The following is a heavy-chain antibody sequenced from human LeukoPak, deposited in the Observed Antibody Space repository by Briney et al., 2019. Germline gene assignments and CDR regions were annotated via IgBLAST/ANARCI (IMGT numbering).Heavy chain of an antibody. CDR3: ARFSPRAMGNYLDF. Sequence: SQTLSLTCAVSGGSISSGSYSWSWIRQPPGKGLEWIGYIYPRGSTYYNPSLKSRVILSLDKSANEFSLNLSSVTAADTAVYYCARFSPRAMGNYLDFWGQGTLVTVSS. CDR2: IYPRGST. D-gene: IGHD7-27*01. V-gene: IGHV4-30-2*01. J-gene: IGHJ4*02. CDR1: GGSISSGSYS.